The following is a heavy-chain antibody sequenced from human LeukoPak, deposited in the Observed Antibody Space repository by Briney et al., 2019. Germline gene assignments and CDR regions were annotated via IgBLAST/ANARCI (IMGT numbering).Heavy chain of an antibody. Sequence: SVKVSCKASGGTFSSCAISWVRQAPGQGLEWMGGIIPIFGTANYAQKFQGRVTITADESTSTAYMELSSLRSEDTAVYYCARAARGFYDSSGYSFDYWGQGTLVTVSS. D-gene: IGHD3-22*01. CDR1: GGTFSSCA. CDR3: ARAARGFYDSSGYSFDY. V-gene: IGHV1-69*13. J-gene: IGHJ4*02. CDR2: IIPIFGTA.